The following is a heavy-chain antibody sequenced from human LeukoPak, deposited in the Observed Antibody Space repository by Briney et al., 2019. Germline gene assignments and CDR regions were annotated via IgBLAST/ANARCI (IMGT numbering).Heavy chain of an antibody. CDR1: GFIFSDFG. Sequence: GGSLRLSCAASGFIFSDFGMNWVRQVPGKGLVWVSRINTDGSSTSYADSVKGRFTISRDNARNTLYLQMNSLRAEDTAVYYCARARVPYYYDSPDYWGLGTLVTVSS. CDR3: ARARVPYYYDSPDY. J-gene: IGHJ4*02. V-gene: IGHV3-74*01. D-gene: IGHD3-22*01. CDR2: INTDGSST.